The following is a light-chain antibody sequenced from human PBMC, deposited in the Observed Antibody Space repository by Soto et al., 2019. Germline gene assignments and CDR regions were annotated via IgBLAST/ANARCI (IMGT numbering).Light chain of an antibody. CDR1: SSDVGGYNY. J-gene: IGLJ3*02. V-gene: IGLV2-14*01. CDR2: EVT. Sequence: QSVLTQPASVSGSPGQSITISCTGTSSDVGGYNYVSWYQQNPGKAPKLMIYEVTNRPSGVSNRYSGSKSGNTASLTISGLQAEDEADYSCASYPGSSSPWVFGGGTKLTVL. CDR3: ASYPGSSSPWV.